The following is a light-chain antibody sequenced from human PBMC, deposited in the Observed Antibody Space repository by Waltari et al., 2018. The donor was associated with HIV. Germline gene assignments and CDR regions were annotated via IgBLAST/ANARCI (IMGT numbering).Light chain of an antibody. CDR3: QSYDSSLNVI. CDR1: HSTIGPGYG. CDR2: DIN. V-gene: IGLV1-40*01. J-gene: IGLJ2*01. Sequence: QSVLTQPPSVSGAPGQRVPISCTGSHSTIGPGYGVHWYQHLPGAAPKLLSYDINNRPSGVPDRFSGSKSGTSASLAITGLQVEDEGDYFCQSYDSSLNVIFGGGTKLTVL.